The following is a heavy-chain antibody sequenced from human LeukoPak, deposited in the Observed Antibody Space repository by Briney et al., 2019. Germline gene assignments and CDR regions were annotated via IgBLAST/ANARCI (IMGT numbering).Heavy chain of an antibody. J-gene: IGHJ4*02. D-gene: IGHD6-13*01. CDR3: ARGSYSSSWYRSVRMDYFDY. CDR1: GYTFTSYG. V-gene: IGHV7-4-1*02. CDR2: INTNTGNP. Sequence: ASVKVSCKASGYTFTSYGISWVRQAPGQGLEWMGWINTNTGNPTYAQGFTGRFVFSLDTSASTAYLQISSLKAEDTAVYYCARGSYSSSWYRSVRMDYFDYWGQGTLVTVSS.